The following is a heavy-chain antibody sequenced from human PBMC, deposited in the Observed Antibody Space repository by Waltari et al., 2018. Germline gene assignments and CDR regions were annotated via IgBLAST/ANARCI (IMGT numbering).Heavy chain of an antibody. CDR2: IKHDRSES. CDR1: GFTFSNSW. J-gene: IGHJ4*02. V-gene: IGHV3-7*01. Sequence: EVQLVESGGGLVQPGGSLRLSCAASGFTFSNSWMDWVRQAPGKGMEVVANIKHDRSESHYVDSVKGRFTISRDNAQNLLELQMNSLRAGDTAVYYCSVSLNYWGQGTLVTVSS. CDR3: SVSLNY.